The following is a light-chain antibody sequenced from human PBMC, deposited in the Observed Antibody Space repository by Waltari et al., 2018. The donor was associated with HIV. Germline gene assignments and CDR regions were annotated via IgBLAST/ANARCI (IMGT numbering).Light chain of an antibody. J-gene: IGLJ3*02. CDR2: DDN. Sequence: SYELTQPPSVSVYPGQTATITCSGDPLPKRNAYWYQQRSGQAPVLVIYDDNKRPSGIPERFSGSTSGTMATLTVSRAQVEDEADYYCYSTDTTGYERVFGGGTKLTVL. CDR1: PLPKRN. V-gene: IGLV3-10*01. CDR3: YSTDTTGYERV.